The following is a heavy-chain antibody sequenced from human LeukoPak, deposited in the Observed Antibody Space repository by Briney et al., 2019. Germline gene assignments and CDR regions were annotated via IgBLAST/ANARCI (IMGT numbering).Heavy chain of an antibody. CDR1: GFTFSSYA. V-gene: IGHV3-23*01. J-gene: IGHJ4*02. CDR2: ISGSGGST. D-gene: IGHD3-16*01. Sequence: RGGSLRLSCAASGFTFSSYAMSWVRQAPGKGREWVSAISGSGGSTYYADSVKGRFTISRDNSKNTLYLQMNSLRAEDTAVYYCAKPYPDATFWFDYWGQGTLVTVSS. CDR3: AKPYPDATFWFDY.